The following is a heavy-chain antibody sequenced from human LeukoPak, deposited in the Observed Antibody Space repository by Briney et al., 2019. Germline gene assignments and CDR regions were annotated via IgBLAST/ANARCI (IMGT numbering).Heavy chain of an antibody. Sequence: ASVKVYCKASGYTFTSFAIHWVGQAPGQRLEWMGWINGGDGDTKYLQNFQGRVTITRDTSASTSYMELSSLTSEDTAIYYCALTDYGDYWGQGTLVTVSS. J-gene: IGHJ4*02. CDR3: ALTDYGDY. CDR2: INGGDGDT. V-gene: IGHV1-3*01. CDR1: GYTFTSFA.